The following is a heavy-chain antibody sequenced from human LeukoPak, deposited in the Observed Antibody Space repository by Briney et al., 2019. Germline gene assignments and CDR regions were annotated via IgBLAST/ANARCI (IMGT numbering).Heavy chain of an antibody. CDR1: RFTFSDYY. J-gene: IGHJ4*02. CDR2: ISSSGSTI. CDR3: AGLEIATPYFDY. D-gene: IGHD2-21*01. V-gene: IGHV3-11*04. Sequence: GGSLRLSCAASRFTFSDYYMSWIRQAPGKGLEWVSYISSSGSTIYYADSVKGRFTISRDNAKNSLYLQMNSLRAEDTAVYYCAGLEIATPYFDYWGQGTLVTVSS.